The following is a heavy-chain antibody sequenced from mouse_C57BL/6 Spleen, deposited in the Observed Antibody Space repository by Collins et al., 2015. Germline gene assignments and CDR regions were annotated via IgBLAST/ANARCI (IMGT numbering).Heavy chain of an antibody. Sequence: QVQLKQSGAELVRPGASVKLSCKASGYTFTDYYINWVKQRPGQGLEWIARIYPGSGNTYYNEKFKGKATLTAEKSSSTAYMQLSSLTSEDSAVYFCAREGYCGSSYGWYFDVWGTGTTVTVSS. V-gene: IGHV1-76*01. J-gene: IGHJ1*03. CDR1: GYTFTDYY. D-gene: IGHD1-1*01. CDR2: IYPGSGNT. CDR3: AREGYCGSSYGWYFDV.